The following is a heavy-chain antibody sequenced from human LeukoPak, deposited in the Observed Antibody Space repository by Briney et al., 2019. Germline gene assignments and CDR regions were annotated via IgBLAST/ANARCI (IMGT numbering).Heavy chain of an antibody. CDR2: MRSRATVI. CDR1: GLTFTDYW. Sequence: GGSLRLSCAASGLTFTDYWMHWVRQAPGKGLEWVGYMRSRATVIDYAGSVKGRFTISRDNAKNSLYLQMNSLRAEDTAVYYCARAGYSSSWAYWGQGTLVTVSS. V-gene: IGHV3-11*04. J-gene: IGHJ4*02. D-gene: IGHD6-13*01. CDR3: ARAGYSSSWAY.